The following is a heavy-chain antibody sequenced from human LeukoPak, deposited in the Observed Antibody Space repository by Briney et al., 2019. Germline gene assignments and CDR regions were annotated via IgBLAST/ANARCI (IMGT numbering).Heavy chain of an antibody. Sequence: ASVKVSCKPSGYTFTSYDINWVRQATGQGLEWMGWMNPNSGNTGYAQKFQGRVTMTRNTSISTAYMQLSSLRSDDTAVYYCARGYVGATEYCFDPWGQGTLVTVSS. V-gene: IGHV1-8*01. D-gene: IGHD1-26*01. CDR3: ARGYVGATEYCFDP. CDR2: MNPNSGNT. CDR1: GYTFTSYD. J-gene: IGHJ5*02.